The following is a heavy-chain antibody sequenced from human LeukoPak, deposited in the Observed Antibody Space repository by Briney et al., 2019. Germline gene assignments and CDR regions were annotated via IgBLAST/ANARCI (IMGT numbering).Heavy chain of an antibody. CDR3: ARGEVEMATISAFDI. CDR2: IIPILGIA. V-gene: IGHV1-69*04. Sequence: IIPILGIANYAQKFLGRVTITADNSTSTAYMELSSLRSEDTAVYYCARGEVEMATISAFDIWGQGTMVTVSS. D-gene: IGHD5-24*01. J-gene: IGHJ3*02.